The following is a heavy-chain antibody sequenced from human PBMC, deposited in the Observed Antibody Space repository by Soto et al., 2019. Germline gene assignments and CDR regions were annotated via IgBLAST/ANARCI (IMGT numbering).Heavy chain of an antibody. V-gene: IGHV1-69*02. CDR1: GGTFSSYT. CDR3: ARGRWQLVENTEVYFFEY. J-gene: IGHJ4*02. CDR2: IIPILGIA. Sequence: GASVKVSCKASGGTFSSYTISWVRQAPGQGLEWMGRIIPILGIANYAQKFQGRVTMTRYTSMSTAYMELSSLISEDTAMYYCARGRWQLVENTEVYFFEYWAQRTLVTVSS. D-gene: IGHD6-6*01.